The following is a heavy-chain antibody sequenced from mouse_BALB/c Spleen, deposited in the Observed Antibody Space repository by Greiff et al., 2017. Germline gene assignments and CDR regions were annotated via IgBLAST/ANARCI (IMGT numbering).Heavy chain of an antibody. CDR2: IYPGNSDT. CDR1: GYSFTSYW. J-gene: IGHJ3*01. CDR3: ARGGKEGRWFAY. V-gene: IGHV1-5*01. D-gene: IGHD2-1*01. Sequence: VHVKQSGTVLARPGASVKMSCKASGYSFTSYWMHWVKQRPGQGLEWIGAIYPGNSDTSYNQKFKGKAKLTAVTSASTAYMELSSLTNEDSAVYYCARGGKEGRWFAYWGQGTLVTVSA.